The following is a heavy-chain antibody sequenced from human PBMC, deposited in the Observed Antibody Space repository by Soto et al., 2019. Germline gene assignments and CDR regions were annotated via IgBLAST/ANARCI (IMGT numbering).Heavy chain of an antibody. J-gene: IGHJ4*02. CDR2: IYNDGTYS. V-gene: IGHV3-74*01. D-gene: IGHD3-10*01. Sequence: LRLSCAASGFIFKMYWMHWVRQSPGKGLVWISRIYNDGTYSDYADSVRGRFTISRDNVNDTLYLQMNNLRAEDSGLYYCTRGPRPISTGTGAYWGQGTQVTVSS. CDR3: TRGPRPISTGTGAY. CDR1: GFIFKMYW.